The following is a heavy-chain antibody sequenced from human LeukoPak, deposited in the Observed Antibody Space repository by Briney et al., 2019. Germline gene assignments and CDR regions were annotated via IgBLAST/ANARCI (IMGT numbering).Heavy chain of an antibody. D-gene: IGHD6-19*01. CDR1: GFTFSSYS. V-gene: IGHV3-21*04. J-gene: IGHJ4*02. CDR3: ARGDRSGWYFDD. Sequence: GGSLRLSCAASGFTFSSYSMNWVRQAPGKGREWVSSISSSSSYIYYADSVKGRFTISRDNAKNSLYLQMNSLRAEDTALYYCARGDRSGWYFDDWGQGTLVTVSS. CDR2: ISSSSSYI.